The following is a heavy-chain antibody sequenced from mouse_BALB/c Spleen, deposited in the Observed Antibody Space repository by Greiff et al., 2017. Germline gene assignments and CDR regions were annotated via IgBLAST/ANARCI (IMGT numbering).Heavy chain of an antibody. D-gene: IGHD2-4*01. CDR1: GYTFSSYW. CDR2: ILPGSGST. CDR3: ARSMITWAMDY. J-gene: IGHJ4*01. V-gene: IGHV1-9*01. Sequence: AQLQQSGAELMKPGASVKISCKATGYTFSSYWIEWVKQRPGHGLEWIGEILPGSGSTNYNEKFKGKATFTADTSSNTAYMQLSSLTSEDSAVYYCARSMITWAMDYWGQGTSVTVSS.